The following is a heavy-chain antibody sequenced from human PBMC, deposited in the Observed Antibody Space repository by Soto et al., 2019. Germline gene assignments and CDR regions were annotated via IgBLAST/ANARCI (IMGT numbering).Heavy chain of an antibody. J-gene: IGHJ4*02. V-gene: IGHV1-69*19. Sequence: QVQLVQSGAEMKKPGSSVKVSCQSSGGTFNTYAMNWVRQAPGQGPEWMGDISPMFGAANYAPKFQGRVTITADESTGTSYMPLSSLTSEDTALDFCQREVQFNTPAFVYWGQGTLVTVSS. CDR2: ISPMFGAA. CDR1: GGTFNTYA. CDR3: QREVQFNTPAFVY.